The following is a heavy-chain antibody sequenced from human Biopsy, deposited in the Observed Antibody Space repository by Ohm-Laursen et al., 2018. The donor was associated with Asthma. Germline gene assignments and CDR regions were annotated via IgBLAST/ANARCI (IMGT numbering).Heavy chain of an antibody. V-gene: IGHV1-69*01. CDR3: ARGYSGSDRIVYYYSGLEV. J-gene: IGHJ6*02. D-gene: IGHD5-12*01. Sequence: GSSVKVSCKAFGDSFSNYAISWVRQAPGQGLEWMGGLIPVLGTPDHAQMFEGRVTITADESTSTAYMELSSLSSGDTAVYYCARGYSGSDRIVYYYSGLEVWGQGTTVTVSS. CDR2: LIPVLGTP. CDR1: GDSFSNYA.